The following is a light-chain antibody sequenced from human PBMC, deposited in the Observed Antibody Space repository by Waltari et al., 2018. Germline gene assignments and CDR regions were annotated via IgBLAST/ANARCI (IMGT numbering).Light chain of an antibody. J-gene: IGKJ2*01. V-gene: IGKV4-1*01. CDR2: LAS. Sequence: DIVMTQSPDSLAVSLGEWATINCKSSQSLLYSSNNKYYLAWYRQKPGQPPKLLIYLASTRESGVPDRFSGSGSGTDFTLTISSLQAEDVAVYYCQQYYNIPYTFGQGTKLEIK. CDR3: QQYYNIPYT. CDR1: QSLLYSSNNKYY.